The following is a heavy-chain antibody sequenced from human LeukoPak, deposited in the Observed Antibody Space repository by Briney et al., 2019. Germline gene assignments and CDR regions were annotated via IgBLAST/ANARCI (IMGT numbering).Heavy chain of an antibody. J-gene: IGHJ5*02. CDR2: FNHSGST. CDR1: GGSFSGYS. CDR3: ARCNSRTYYYDSSGYRWFDP. Sequence: SETLSLTCAVYGGSFSGYSWSWIRQPPGKGLEWVGEFNHSGSTNYNPSLKSRVTISVDTSKNQFSLKLSSVTAADTAVYYCARCNSRTYYYDSSGYRWFDPWGQGTLVTVSS. V-gene: IGHV4-34*01. D-gene: IGHD3-22*01.